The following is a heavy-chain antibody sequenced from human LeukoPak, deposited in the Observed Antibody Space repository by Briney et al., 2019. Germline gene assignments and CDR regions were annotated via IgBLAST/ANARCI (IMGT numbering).Heavy chain of an antibody. CDR2: INHSGST. D-gene: IGHD3-3*01. V-gene: IGHV4-34*01. J-gene: IGHJ5*02. Sequence: SETLSLTCTVSGGSISSYYWSWIRQPPGKGLEWIGEINHSGSTNYNPSLKSRVTISVDTSKNQFSLKLSSVTAADTAVYYCARVYSYYDFWSGYYSPQNWFDPWGQGTLVTVSS. CDR3: ARVYSYYDFWSGYYSPQNWFDP. CDR1: GGSISSYY.